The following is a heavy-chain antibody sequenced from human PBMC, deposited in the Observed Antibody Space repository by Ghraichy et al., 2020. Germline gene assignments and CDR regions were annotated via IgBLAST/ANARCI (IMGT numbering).Heavy chain of an antibody. CDR2: ISSSGSTI. D-gene: IGHD3-16*02. J-gene: IGHJ4*02. V-gene: IGHV3-48*03. CDR3: AGAYYDYIWGSYPPHQFDY. CDR1: GFTFSSYE. Sequence: GGSLRLSCAASGFTFSSYEMNWVRQAPGKGLEWVSYISSSGSTIYYADSVKGRFTISRDNAKNSLYLQMNSLRAEDTAVYYCAGAYYDYIWGSYPPHQFDYWGQGTLVTVSS.